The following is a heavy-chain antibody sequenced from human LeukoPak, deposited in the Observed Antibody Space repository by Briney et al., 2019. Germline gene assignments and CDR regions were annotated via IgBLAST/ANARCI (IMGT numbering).Heavy chain of an antibody. CDR3: ARAHYYDSSGYYYDVT. Sequence: GGPLRLSCAASGFTFSSYSMNWVRQAPGKGLEWVSSISSSSSYIYYADSVKGRFTISRDNDKNSLYLQMNSLRDEDTAVYYCARAHYYDSSGYYYDVTWGQGTLVTVSS. V-gene: IGHV3-21*01. CDR2: ISSSSSYI. J-gene: IGHJ5*02. D-gene: IGHD3-22*01. CDR1: GFTFSSYS.